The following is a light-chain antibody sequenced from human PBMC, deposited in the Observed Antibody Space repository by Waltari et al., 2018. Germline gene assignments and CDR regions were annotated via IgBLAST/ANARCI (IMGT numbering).Light chain of an antibody. J-gene: IGKJ1*01. Sequence: EIVLTQSPGTLSLSPGERATLSCRASQSVSSSYLAWYQQKPGQAPRLLIYGASIRATGIPDRFSGSGSGTDFTLTISGLEPEDFAVYYCQQYGSSPRTFGQGTKVEIK. CDR2: GAS. CDR1: QSVSSSY. CDR3: QQYGSSPRT. V-gene: IGKV3-20*01.